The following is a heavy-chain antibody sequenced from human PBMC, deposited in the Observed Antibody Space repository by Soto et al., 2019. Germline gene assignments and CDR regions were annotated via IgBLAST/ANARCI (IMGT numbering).Heavy chain of an antibody. Sequence: EASVKVSCKASGYTFTSYGISWVRQAPGQGLEWMGRISAYNGNTNYAQKLQGRVTMTTDTSTSTAYMELRSLRSDDTAVYYCARDSEESDYYYGMDVWGQGTTVTVSS. CDR2: ISAYNGNT. V-gene: IGHV1-18*01. CDR3: ARDSEESDYYYGMDV. J-gene: IGHJ6*02. CDR1: GYTFTSYG.